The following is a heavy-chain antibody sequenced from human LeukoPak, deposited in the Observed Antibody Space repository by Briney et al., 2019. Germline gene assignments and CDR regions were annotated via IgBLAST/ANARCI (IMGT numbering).Heavy chain of an antibody. CDR1: GFTFSSYS. J-gene: IGHJ4*02. Sequence: GGSLRLSCAASGFTFSSYSMNWVRQAPGKGLEWVSYISSSSSTIYYADSVKGRFTISRDNAKNSLYLQMNSLRAEDTAVYYCARQHYYDSSGYSHFDYWGQGTLVTASS. V-gene: IGHV3-48*01. CDR2: ISSSSSTI. CDR3: ARQHYYDSSGYSHFDY. D-gene: IGHD3-22*01.